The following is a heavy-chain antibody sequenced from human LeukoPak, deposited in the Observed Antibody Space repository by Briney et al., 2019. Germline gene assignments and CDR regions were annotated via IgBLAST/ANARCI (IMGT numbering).Heavy chain of an antibody. CDR1: GYTFTSYG. V-gene: IGHV1-18*01. J-gene: IGHJ4*02. CDR2: ISAYNGNT. D-gene: IGHD2-2*03. Sequence: GASVKVSCKASGYTFTSYGISWVRQAPGQGLEWMGWISAYNGNTNYAQKLQGRVTMTTDTSTSTAYMEPRSLRSDDTAVYYCAREGMPGYCSSTSCWGVSPGGDYWGQGTLITVSS. CDR3: AREGMPGYCSSTSCWGVSPGGDY.